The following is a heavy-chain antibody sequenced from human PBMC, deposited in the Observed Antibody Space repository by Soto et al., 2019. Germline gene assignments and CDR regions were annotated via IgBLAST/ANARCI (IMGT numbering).Heavy chain of an antibody. Sequence: ASVKVSCKASEYTFTSYAMHWLRPAPGQRLEWMGWINAGNGNTKYSQKFQGRVTITRDTSASTAYMELSSLRSEDTAVYYCARDILSSWSGWFDPWGQGTLVTVSS. J-gene: IGHJ5*02. CDR1: EYTFTSYA. V-gene: IGHV1-3*01. CDR2: INAGNGNT. CDR3: ARDILSSWSGWFDP.